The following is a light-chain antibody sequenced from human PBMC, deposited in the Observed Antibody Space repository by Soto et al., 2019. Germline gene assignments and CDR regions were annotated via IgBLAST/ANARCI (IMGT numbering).Light chain of an antibody. V-gene: IGKV3-15*01. CDR2: ETS. CDR1: QSVSTN. Sequence: EIVVTQFPATLSVSPGERATLSCRTSQSVSTNLAWFQQRPGQAPRLLIYETSTRATGVPARFTGSGSETEFTLTISSLQSEDFAVYYCQQYHIWYTFGQGTELEIK. J-gene: IGKJ2*01. CDR3: QQYHIWYT.